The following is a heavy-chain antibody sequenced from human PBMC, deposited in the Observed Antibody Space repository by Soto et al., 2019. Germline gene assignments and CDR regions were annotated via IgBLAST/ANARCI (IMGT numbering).Heavy chain of an antibody. CDR3: VKGSAVARQEPDS. V-gene: IGHV3-30*18. CDR1: GFSFSNCG. D-gene: IGHD2-15*01. Sequence: GGSLRLSCAASGFSFSNCGMHWVRQAPGKGLEWVAAISSDGSDKYYSESVKGRFTISRDNSKNTLFLQMNSLRVEDTAVYYCVKGSAVARQEPDSWRHGTLITVS. CDR2: ISSDGSDK. J-gene: IGHJ5*01.